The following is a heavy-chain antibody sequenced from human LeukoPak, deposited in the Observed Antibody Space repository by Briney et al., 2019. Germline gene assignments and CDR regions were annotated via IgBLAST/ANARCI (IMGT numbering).Heavy chain of an antibody. CDR3: ARSAGELDAFDI. D-gene: IGHD1-7*01. Sequence: ASVKVSCKASGYTFTGYYMHLVRQAPGQGLEWMGRINPNSGGTNYAQKFQGRVTMTRDTSISTAYMELSRLRSDDTAVYYCARSAGELDAFDIWGQGTRVTVSS. CDR1: GYTFTGYY. CDR2: INPNSGGT. J-gene: IGHJ3*02. V-gene: IGHV1-2*06.